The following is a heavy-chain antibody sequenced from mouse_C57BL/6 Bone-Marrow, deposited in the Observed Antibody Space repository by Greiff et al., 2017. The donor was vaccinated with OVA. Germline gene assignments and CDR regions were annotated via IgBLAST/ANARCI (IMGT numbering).Heavy chain of an antibody. V-gene: IGHV1-75*01. D-gene: IGHD1-1*01. J-gene: IGHJ4*01. CDR1: GYTFTDYY. CDR3: ARHYGSRYAMDY. Sequence: VQGVESGPELVKPGASVKISCKASGYTFTDYYINWVKQRPGQGLEWIGWNFPGSGSTYYNEKFKGKATLTVDKSSSTAYMLLSSLTSEDSAVYFCARHYGSRYAMDYWGQGTSVTVSS. CDR2: NFPGSGST.